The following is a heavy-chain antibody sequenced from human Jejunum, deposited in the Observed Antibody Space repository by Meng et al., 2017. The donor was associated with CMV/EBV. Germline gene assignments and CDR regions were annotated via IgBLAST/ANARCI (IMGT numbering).Heavy chain of an antibody. J-gene: IGHJ5*02. CDR2: ITSSSGTI. Sequence: RLSCAASGFIFSNYGMHWVRQAPGKGLEWVSSITSSSGTIYYADSVKGRFTIFRDNAKNSLHLQMNSLRADDTAVYYCARDLQLSTWGQGTLVTVSS. D-gene: IGHD5-18*01. V-gene: IGHV3-48*04. CDR1: GFIFSNYG. CDR3: ARDLQLST.